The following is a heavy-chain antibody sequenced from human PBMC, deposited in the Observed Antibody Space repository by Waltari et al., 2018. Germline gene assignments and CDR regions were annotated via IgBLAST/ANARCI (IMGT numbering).Heavy chain of an antibody. D-gene: IGHD2-15*01. CDR2: IKSDGSST. J-gene: IGHJ3*02. CDR1: GFTFSSYW. Sequence: EVQLVESGGGLVQPGGSLRLSCAASGFTFSSYWMHWVRQAPGKGLVWVSRIKSDGSSTSYADSVKGRFTISRDNVKNTLYLQMNSLRADDTAVYYCARLYCSGGSCYSGDAFDIWGQGTTVTVSS. CDR3: ARLYCSGGSCYSGDAFDI. V-gene: IGHV3-74*01.